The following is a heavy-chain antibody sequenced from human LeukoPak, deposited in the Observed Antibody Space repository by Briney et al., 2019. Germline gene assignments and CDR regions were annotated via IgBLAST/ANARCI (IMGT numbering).Heavy chain of an antibody. Sequence: SETLSLTCTVSGGSISSGGYYWSWIRQHPGKGLEWIGYIYYSGSTYYNPSLKSRVTISVDTSKNQFSLKLNSVTAADTAMYYCQSRFLEWLLDYWGQGTLVTVSS. V-gene: IGHV4-31*08. CDR3: QSRFLEWLLDY. CDR2: IYYSGST. D-gene: IGHD3-3*01. CDR1: GGSISSGGYY. J-gene: IGHJ4*02.